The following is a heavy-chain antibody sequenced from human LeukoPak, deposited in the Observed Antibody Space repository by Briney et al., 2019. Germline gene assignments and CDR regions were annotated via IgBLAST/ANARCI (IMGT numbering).Heavy chain of an antibody. CDR2: INHSGST. CDR3: AKRAHQYYYDSVGFDP. CDR1: GGSFSGYY. V-gene: IGHV4-34*01. Sequence: SETLSLTCAVYGGSFSGYYWSWIRQPPGKGLEWIGEINHSGSTNYNPSLKSRVTISVDTSKNQFSLKLSSVTAADTAVYYCAKRAHQYYYDSVGFDPWGQGTLVTVSS. J-gene: IGHJ5*02. D-gene: IGHD3-22*01.